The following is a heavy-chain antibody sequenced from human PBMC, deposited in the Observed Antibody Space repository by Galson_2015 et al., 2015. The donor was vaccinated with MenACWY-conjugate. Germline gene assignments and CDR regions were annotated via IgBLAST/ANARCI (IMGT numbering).Heavy chain of an antibody. CDR3: SRGYDWCSYFRA. V-gene: IGHV3-53*01. Sequence: SLRLSCAVSGFSVTDSCSSWVRQAPGKGPEWIAMVDRVGATIYADSVRGRFTVSRDNFKNTVILQMNSLRAEDTAVYRCSRGYDWCSYFRAWGQGAQVTVSS. D-gene: IGHD2-8*01. CDR1: GFSVTDSC. J-gene: IGHJ5*02. CDR2: VDRVGAT.